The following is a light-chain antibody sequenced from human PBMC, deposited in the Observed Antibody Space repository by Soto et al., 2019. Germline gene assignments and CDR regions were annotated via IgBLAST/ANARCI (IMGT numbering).Light chain of an antibody. CDR2: DVS. CDR3: CSYASSNTYV. J-gene: IGLJ1*01. Sequence: SVLTQPASVSGSPGQSITISCTGTSSYVGSYDLVSWYQQYPDKAPKLMIYDVSERPSGVSNRFSGSKSGNTASLTISGLQAEDEADYYCCSYASSNTYVFGTGTKVTVL. V-gene: IGLV2-23*02. CDR1: SSYVGSYDL.